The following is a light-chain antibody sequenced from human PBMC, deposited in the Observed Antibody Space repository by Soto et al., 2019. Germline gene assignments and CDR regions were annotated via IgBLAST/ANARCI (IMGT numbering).Light chain of an antibody. CDR2: MVS. CDR1: QILVYTDGNIY. CDR3: MQGTDWPWT. Sequence: DVVMTQSPLSLPVTLGQPASISCKSSQILVYTDGNIYLNWFHQRPGQSPRRLIYMVSNRDSGVPDRVSGSGSGTDFTLKISRVEAEEAGVYYCMQGTDWPWTFGQGTMVEIK. V-gene: IGKV2-30*01. J-gene: IGKJ1*01.